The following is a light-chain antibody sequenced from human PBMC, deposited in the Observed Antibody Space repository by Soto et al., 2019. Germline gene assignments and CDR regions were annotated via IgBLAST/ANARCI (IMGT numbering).Light chain of an antibody. V-gene: IGKV1-5*01. CDR1: QSISTW. Sequence: DIPLTQSPSTLSASVGDRVTITCRASQSISTWLAWYQQKPGKAPNLLIYDASSLESGVPSRFSGSGSGTEFTLTISSLQPDDFATYYCQQYDSYPYTFGQGTRLEIK. CDR3: QQYDSYPYT. CDR2: DAS. J-gene: IGKJ2*01.